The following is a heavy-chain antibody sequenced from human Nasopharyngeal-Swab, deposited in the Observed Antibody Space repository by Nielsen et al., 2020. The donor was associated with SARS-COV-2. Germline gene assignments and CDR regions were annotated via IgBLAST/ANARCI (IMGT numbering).Heavy chain of an antibody. J-gene: IGHJ4*02. V-gene: IGHV1-46*01. D-gene: IGHD5-12*01. CDR2: INPSGGST. Sequence: WVRQAPGQGLEWMGIINPSGGSTSYAQKFQGRVIMTRDTSTSTVYLELSSLRSDDTAVYYCARVGVGYSGYDSVDYWGQGTLVTVSS. CDR3: ARVGVGYSGYDSVDY.